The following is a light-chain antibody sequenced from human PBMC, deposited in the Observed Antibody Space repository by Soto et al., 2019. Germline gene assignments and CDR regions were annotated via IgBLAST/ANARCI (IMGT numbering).Light chain of an antibody. Sequence: DIQMTQSPSTLSASVGDRATITCRASQSIRYWLDWYQQKAGKAPKVMIYGASRLEGGVPSRISGSGYGTECTLTISSLQPEDFATYYCQQYEGSPPTLGQGTKVDIK. CDR3: QQYEGSPPT. V-gene: IGKV1-5*03. J-gene: IGKJ1*01. CDR2: GAS. CDR1: QSIRYW.